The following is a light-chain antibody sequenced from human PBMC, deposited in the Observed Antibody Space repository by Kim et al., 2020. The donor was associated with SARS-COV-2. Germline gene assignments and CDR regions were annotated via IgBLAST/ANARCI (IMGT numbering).Light chain of an antibody. V-gene: IGKV3-15*01. CDR3: QQYNNWPLYT. Sequence: EIVMTQSPGTVSVSPGERATLSCRASQSVSNKLAWYQQKPGQAPRLLIYAASIRATGVPARFSGSGSGTAFTLTISSLQSEDFAIYYCQQYNNWPLYTFGQGTKLEI. CDR2: AAS. CDR1: QSVSNK. J-gene: IGKJ2*01.